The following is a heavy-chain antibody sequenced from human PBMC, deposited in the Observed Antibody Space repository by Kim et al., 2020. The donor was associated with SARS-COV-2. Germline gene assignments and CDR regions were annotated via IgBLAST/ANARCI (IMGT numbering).Heavy chain of an antibody. D-gene: IGHD2-15*01. CDR1: GFTFSSYS. CDR2: INQYGSEK. Sequence: GGSLRLSCAASGFTFSSYSMSWVRQAPGKGLEWVANINQYGSEKYYVDSVKGRFTISRDNAKKSLYLQMNSLRAEDTAVYYCARGRGAAWGQGTLVTVSS. CDR3: ARGRGAA. V-gene: IGHV3-7*01. J-gene: IGHJ4*02.